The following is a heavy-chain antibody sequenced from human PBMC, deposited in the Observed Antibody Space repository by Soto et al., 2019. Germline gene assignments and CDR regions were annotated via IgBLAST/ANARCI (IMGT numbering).Heavy chain of an antibody. CDR3: ASYFASSGYLASFDY. D-gene: IGHD3-22*01. V-gene: IGHV4-61*01. CDR2: IYYSGST. Sequence: PSETLRLTCTVSGGSVSSGSYYWNWIRQPPGKGLEWIGYIYYSGSTHYNPSLNSRVTISVDTSKNQFSLKLSSVTAADTAVYYCASYFASSGYLASFDYRCPGLLVTVS. CDR1: GGSVSSGSYY. J-gene: IGHJ4*02.